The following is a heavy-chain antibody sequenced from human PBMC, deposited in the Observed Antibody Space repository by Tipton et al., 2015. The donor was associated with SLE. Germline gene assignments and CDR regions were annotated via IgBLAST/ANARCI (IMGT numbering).Heavy chain of an antibody. J-gene: IGHJ4*02. CDR3: TTLNAVPIADS. CDR2: IKSKTEGETT. Sequence: SLRLSCAASGFTFGNAWMSWVRQAPGKGLEWVGRIKSKTEGETTDYVAPVKGRFTISRDDSKNTLYLQMNSLKTEDTAVYYCTTLNAVPIADSWGQGTLVTVSA. V-gene: IGHV3-15*01. D-gene: IGHD4-17*01. CDR1: GFTFGNAW.